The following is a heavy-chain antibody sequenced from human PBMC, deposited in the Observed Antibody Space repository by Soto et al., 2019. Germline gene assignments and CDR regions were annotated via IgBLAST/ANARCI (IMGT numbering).Heavy chain of an antibody. D-gene: IGHD3-3*01. Sequence: QLLESGGGLVQPGGSRRLSCAASGFNFGDYTMTWVRQAPGKGLVWISTISGGGGNSYYADDVKGRFTITRDNSKNTLYLQMNSLKGEDTALYFCAKETFGVGWTLDFWGQGTLVTVSS. CDR1: GFNFGDYT. CDR3: AKETFGVGWTLDF. CDR2: ISGGGGNS. J-gene: IGHJ4*02. V-gene: IGHV3-23*01.